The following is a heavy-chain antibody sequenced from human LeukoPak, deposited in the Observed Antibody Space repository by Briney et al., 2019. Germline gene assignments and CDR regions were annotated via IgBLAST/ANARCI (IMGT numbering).Heavy chain of an antibody. CDR1: GFTFSSYA. Sequence: GGSLRLSCAASGFTFSSYAMSWVRQAPGKGLEWVSAISGSGGSTYYADSVKGRFTISRDNSKNTLYLQMNSLRAEDTAVYYCANMGTYYYDSSGYPSYWGQGALVTVSS. CDR3: ANMGTYYYDSSGYPSY. V-gene: IGHV3-23*01. CDR2: ISGSGGST. J-gene: IGHJ4*02. D-gene: IGHD3-22*01.